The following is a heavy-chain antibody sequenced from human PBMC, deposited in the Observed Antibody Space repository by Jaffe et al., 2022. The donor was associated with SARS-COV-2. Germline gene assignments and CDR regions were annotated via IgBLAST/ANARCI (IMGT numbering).Heavy chain of an antibody. D-gene: IGHD3-10*01. J-gene: IGHJ6*03. V-gene: IGHV3-21*01. CDR1: GFTFSSYS. CDR3: ARSMVPGGPYYYYYYYMDV. Sequence: EVQLVESGGGLVKPGGSLRLSCAASGFTFSSYSMNWVRQAPGKGLEWVSSISSSSSYIYYADSVKGRFTISRDNAKNSLYLQMNSLRAEDTAVYYCARSMVPGGPYYYYYYYMDVWGKGTTVTVSS. CDR2: ISSSSSYI.